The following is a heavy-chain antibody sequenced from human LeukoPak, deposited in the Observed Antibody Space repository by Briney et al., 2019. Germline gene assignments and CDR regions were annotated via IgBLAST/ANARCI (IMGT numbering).Heavy chain of an antibody. Sequence: GGSLRLSCAASGFTFSSYSMNWVRQAPGKGLEWISYVSSSSTTIYYADSVKGRFTISRDYGKNSLYLQMSSLRTEDTAVYYCASRPSGYCGSTSCYTDWGRGTMVTVSS. CDR1: GFTFSSYS. V-gene: IGHV3-48*01. D-gene: IGHD2-2*02. J-gene: IGHJ3*01. CDR3: ASRPSGYCGSTSCYTD. CDR2: VSSSSTTI.